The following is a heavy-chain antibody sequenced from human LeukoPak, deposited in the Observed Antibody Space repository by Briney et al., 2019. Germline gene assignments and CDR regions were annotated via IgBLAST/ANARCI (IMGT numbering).Heavy chain of an antibody. Sequence: GGSLRLSCAASGFTFSRYWMSWVRQAPGKGLEGVANIKQDGSEQYYVDSVKGRFTISRDNAKNSLYLQMNSLRAEDTAVYYCARDDSMVTVSGMDVWGQGTTVTVSS. V-gene: IGHV3-7*01. J-gene: IGHJ6*02. D-gene: IGHD2-21*02. CDR2: IKQDGSEQ. CDR1: GFTFSRYW. CDR3: ARDDSMVTVSGMDV.